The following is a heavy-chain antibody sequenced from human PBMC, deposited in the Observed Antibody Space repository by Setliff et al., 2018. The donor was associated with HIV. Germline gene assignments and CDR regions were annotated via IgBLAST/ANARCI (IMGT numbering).Heavy chain of an antibody. CDR3: ASTRGGSPGEPDLIPMDKNFSYYMDV. Sequence: ASVKVSCKTSGGTFRDLAFSWVRQAPGQGLEWMGGFIPMFESAHYAQKFQGRVTIIADEPTGTVYMELSTLRSDDAAIYYCASTRGGSPGEPDLIPMDKNFSYYMDVWGKGTTVTVSS. D-gene: IGHD3-16*01. CDR1: GGTFRDLA. J-gene: IGHJ6*03. CDR2: FIPMFESA. V-gene: IGHV1-69*13.